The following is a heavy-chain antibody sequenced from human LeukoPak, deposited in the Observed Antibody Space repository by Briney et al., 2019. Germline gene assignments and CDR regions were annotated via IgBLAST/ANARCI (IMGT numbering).Heavy chain of an antibody. Sequence: PGRSLRLSCAASGFTFSDYYMSWIRQAPGKGLEWVSYISSSGSTIYYADSVKGRFTISRDNAKNSLYLQMNSLRAEDTAVYYCARDLLRYFDWLPTDYWGQGTLVTVSS. CDR3: ARDLLRYFDWLPTDY. D-gene: IGHD3-9*01. CDR2: ISSSGSTI. CDR1: GFTFSDYY. V-gene: IGHV3-11*01. J-gene: IGHJ4*02.